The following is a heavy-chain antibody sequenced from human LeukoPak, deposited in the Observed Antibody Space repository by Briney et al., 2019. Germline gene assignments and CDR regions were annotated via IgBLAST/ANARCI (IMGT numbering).Heavy chain of an antibody. V-gene: IGHV4-4*07. CDR1: GGSISSYY. Sequence: SETLSLTCTVSGGSISSYYWCWIRQRAGKGLEWIGRIYTSGSTNYNPSLKSRVPMSVDTSKNQFSLKLSSVTAADTAVYYCARGAVAGYFDYWGQGTLVTVSS. D-gene: IGHD6-19*01. CDR3: ARGAVAGYFDY. J-gene: IGHJ4*02. CDR2: IYTSGST.